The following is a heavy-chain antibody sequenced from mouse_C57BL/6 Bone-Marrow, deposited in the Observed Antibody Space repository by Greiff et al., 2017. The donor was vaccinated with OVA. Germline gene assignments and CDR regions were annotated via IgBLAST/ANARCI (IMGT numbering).Heavy chain of an antibody. J-gene: IGHJ3*01. CDR2: IDPSDSYT. Sequence: VQLQQSGAELVRPGTSVKLSCKASGYTFTSYWMHWVKQRPGQGLEWIGVIDPSDSYTNYNQKFKGKATLTVDTSSSTAYMQLSSLTSEDSAVYYCAHYYGSSPFAYWGQGTLVTVSA. CDR3: AHYYGSSPFAY. D-gene: IGHD1-1*01. V-gene: IGHV1-59*01. CDR1: GYTFTSYW.